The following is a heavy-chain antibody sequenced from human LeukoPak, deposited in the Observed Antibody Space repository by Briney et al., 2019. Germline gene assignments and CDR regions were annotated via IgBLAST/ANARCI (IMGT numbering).Heavy chain of an antibody. Sequence: PGGSLRLSCAASGFTFSSYWMSWVRQAPGKGLEWVANIKQDGSEKYYVDSVKGRFTISRDNAKNSPYLQMNSLRAEDTAVYYCARGIIIVGAYYFDYWGQGTLVTVSS. J-gene: IGHJ4*02. V-gene: IGHV3-7*01. CDR3: ARGIIIVGAYYFDY. CDR2: IKQDGSEK. D-gene: IGHD1-26*01. CDR1: GFTFSSYW.